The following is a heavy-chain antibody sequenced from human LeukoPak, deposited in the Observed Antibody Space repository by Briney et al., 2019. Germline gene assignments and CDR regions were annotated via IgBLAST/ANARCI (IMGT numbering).Heavy chain of an antibody. CDR3: AAVSGHYTLLDA. Sequence: ASVKVSCKISGYTLNDISVHWVRPPPGKGLEWMGGVDPDDGQRVYAQRFQGRVTMTEDTSTNTAYMELSRLRSEDTAVYFCAAVSGHYTLLDAWGQGALVTVST. CDR1: GYTLNDIS. D-gene: IGHD4-11*01. V-gene: IGHV1-24*01. CDR2: VDPDDGQR. J-gene: IGHJ5*02.